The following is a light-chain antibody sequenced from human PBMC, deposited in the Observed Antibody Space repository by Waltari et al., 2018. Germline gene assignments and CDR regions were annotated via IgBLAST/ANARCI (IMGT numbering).Light chain of an antibody. J-gene: IGKJ4*01. CDR2: WAS. Sequence: DIVMTQSPDSLAVSLGERASINCKSSQYVLYSFNNKDHIAWYQQKPGRPPKVLRYWASNRESGVADRISGSASRTDFTRTISSLQAEDVAHYYCQQYYNTPQSFGGGTKVEIK. CDR1: QYVLYSFNNKDH. CDR3: QQYYNTPQS. V-gene: IGKV4-1*01.